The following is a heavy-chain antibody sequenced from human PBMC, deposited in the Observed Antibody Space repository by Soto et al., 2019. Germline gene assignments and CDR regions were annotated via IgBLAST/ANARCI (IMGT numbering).Heavy chain of an antibody. J-gene: IGHJ4*02. CDR3: ARAVDTSIHYFDY. CDR1: GYSFTSYW. D-gene: IGHD5-18*01. Sequence: GESLKISCKGSGYSFTSYWIGWVRQMPGKGLEWMGIIYSGDSDTRYSPSFQGQVTISADKSITTAYLQWSSLKASDTAMYYWARAVDTSIHYFDYWGQGTLVTVSS. CDR2: IYSGDSDT. V-gene: IGHV5-51*01.